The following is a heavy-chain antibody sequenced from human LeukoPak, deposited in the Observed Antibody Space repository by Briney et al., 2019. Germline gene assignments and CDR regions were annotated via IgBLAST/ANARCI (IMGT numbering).Heavy chain of an antibody. Sequence: SETLSLTCSVSGGSINSHYWSWIRQPPGKRLEWIGYIFNTGNTNSNPSLASRVTMSVDTSRAQFFLRLSPVTAADTAIYYCASRPADTTWYGVFDYWSQGTLVTVSS. CDR2: IFNTGNT. CDR3: ASRPADTTWYGVFDY. J-gene: IGHJ4*02. D-gene: IGHD3-10*01. V-gene: IGHV4-59*11. CDR1: GGSINSHY.